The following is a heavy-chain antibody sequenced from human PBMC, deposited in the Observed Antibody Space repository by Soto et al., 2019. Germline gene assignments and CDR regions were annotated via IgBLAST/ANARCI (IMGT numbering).Heavy chain of an antibody. CDR2: IYPGDSDT. J-gene: IGHJ5*02. CDR3: VRVGLVGPTSLSNAWFDP. Sequence: GESLKISCKGSGYTFTRHWIGWVRQMRGRGLEWLGIIYPGDSDTRYSPSFQGQVTFSADKSISTAYLQWSSLKASDTAMYYCVRVGLVGPTSLSNAWFDPWGQGTLVTVSS. CDR1: GYTFTRHW. V-gene: IGHV5-51*01. D-gene: IGHD1-26*01.